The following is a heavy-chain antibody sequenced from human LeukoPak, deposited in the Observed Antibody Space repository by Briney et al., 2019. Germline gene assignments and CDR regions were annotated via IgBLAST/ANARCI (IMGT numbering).Heavy chain of an antibody. D-gene: IGHD1-26*01. Sequence: ASVKVSCTASGYTFTSYDINWVRQATGQGLEWMGWMNPNSGNTAYAQKFPGRVTMTRNTSINTAYMELSNLRSEDTAVYFCAREPIVGATRYWFDPWGQGTLVTVSS. J-gene: IGHJ5*02. V-gene: IGHV1-8*01. CDR1: GYTFTSYD. CDR2: MNPNSGNT. CDR3: AREPIVGATRYWFDP.